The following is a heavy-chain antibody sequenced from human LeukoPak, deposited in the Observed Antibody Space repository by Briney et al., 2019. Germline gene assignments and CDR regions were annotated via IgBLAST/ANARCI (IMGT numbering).Heavy chain of an antibody. Sequence: ASVKVSCQASGYTFTSYYMHWVRPAPGQGLEWMGWINPNSGGTNYAQKFQGRVTMTRDTSISTAYMELSRLRSDDTAVYYCARVRARYYDSSGYLDAFDIWGQGTMVTVSS. CDR3: ARVRARYYDSSGYLDAFDI. D-gene: IGHD3-22*01. J-gene: IGHJ3*02. CDR1: GYTFTSYY. CDR2: INPNSGGT. V-gene: IGHV1-2*02.